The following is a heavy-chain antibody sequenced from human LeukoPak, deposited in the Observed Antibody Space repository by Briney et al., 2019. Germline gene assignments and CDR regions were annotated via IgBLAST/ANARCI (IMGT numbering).Heavy chain of an antibody. CDR2: ISYDGSNK. CDR1: GFTFSSYA. V-gene: IGHV3-30-3*01. CDR3: ARAVDLVAIFDY. D-gene: IGHD5-12*01. J-gene: IGHJ4*02. Sequence: GGSLRLSCAASGFTFSSYAMHWVRQAPGKGLEWVAVISYDGSNKYYADSVKGRFTISRDNSKNTLYLQMNSLRAEDTAVYYCARAVDLVAIFDYWGQGTLVTVSS.